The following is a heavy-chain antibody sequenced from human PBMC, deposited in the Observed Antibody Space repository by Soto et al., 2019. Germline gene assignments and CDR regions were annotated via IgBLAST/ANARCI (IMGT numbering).Heavy chain of an antibody. J-gene: IGHJ5*02. CDR2: INPNSGGT. V-gene: IGHV1-2*04. CDR1: GYTFTGYY. D-gene: IGHD6-13*01. Sequence: GASVKVSCKASGYTFTGYYMHWVRQAPGQGLEWMGWINPNSGGTNYAQKFQGWVTMTRDTSISTAYMELSRLRSDDTAVYYCARARGAGSSSWYWFDPWGQGTLVTVSS. CDR3: ARARGAGSSSWYWFDP.